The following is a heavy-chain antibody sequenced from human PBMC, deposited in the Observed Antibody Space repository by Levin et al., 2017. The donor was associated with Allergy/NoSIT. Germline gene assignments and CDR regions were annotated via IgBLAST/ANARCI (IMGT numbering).Heavy chain of an antibody. CDR1: GYSFISYY. V-gene: IGHV1-46*01. Sequence: AASVKVSCKASGYSFISYYIHWVRQAPGLGLEWMGIISPSDGGTNYAESFQDRVTLTRDRSTDTAYMEVNSLRSEDTAIYYCARGMSGVSIAFRRWPTVDYWGQGTLVTVSS. J-gene: IGHJ4*02. CDR2: ISPSDGGT. CDR3: ARGMSGVSIAFRRWPTVDY. D-gene: IGHD2-8*01.